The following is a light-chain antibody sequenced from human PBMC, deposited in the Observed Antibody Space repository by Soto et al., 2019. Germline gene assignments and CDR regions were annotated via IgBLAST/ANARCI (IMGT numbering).Light chain of an antibody. V-gene: IGLV6-57*04. CDR3: QSYQSGNVV. Sequence: NFMLTQPHSVSESPGKTVTISCTRSSGSIASNYVQWYQQRPGSAPTPVIYEDNERPSGVPDRFSGSIDSSSNSASLTISGLKTEDEADYYCQSYQSGNVVVGGGTQLTVL. J-gene: IGLJ2*01. CDR2: EDN. CDR1: SGSIASNY.